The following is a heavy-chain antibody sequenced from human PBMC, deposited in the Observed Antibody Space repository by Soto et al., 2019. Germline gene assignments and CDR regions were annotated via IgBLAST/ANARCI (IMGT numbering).Heavy chain of an antibody. CDR1: GFSFSYHY. CDR3: ARAGIYCGGDCFFDAFDI. D-gene: IGHD2-21*02. J-gene: IGHJ3*02. Sequence: HVQLVESGGGLVRPGGSLRLSCGASGFSFSYHYMTWIRQAPGKGLEWVSYISSTSAYTKYADSVKGRFTISRDNAKNSLYLQINSLRAEDTAVYYCARAGIYCGGDCFFDAFDIWGRGTVVTVSP. V-gene: IGHV3-11*06. CDR2: ISSTSAYT.